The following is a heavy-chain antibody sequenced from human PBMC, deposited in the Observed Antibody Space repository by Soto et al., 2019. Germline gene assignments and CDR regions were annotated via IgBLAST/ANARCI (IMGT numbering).Heavy chain of an antibody. J-gene: IGHJ2*01. Sequence: HPGGSLRLSCAASGFIFSDHYMDWVRQAPGKGLEWVARTRNKANSYTTEYAASVKGRFTVSRDNSQNSLYLQMNSLKTEDTAVYYCTRSSGTYKYFDLWXRGTLVTLSS. CDR2: TRNKANSYTT. CDR3: TRSSGTYKYFDL. V-gene: IGHV3-72*01. CDR1: GFIFSDHY. D-gene: IGHD1-26*01.